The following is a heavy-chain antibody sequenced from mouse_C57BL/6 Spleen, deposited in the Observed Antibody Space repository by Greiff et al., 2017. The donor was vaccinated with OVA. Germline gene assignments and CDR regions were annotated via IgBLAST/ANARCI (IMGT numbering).Heavy chain of an antibody. CDR1: GYTFTSYW. J-gene: IGHJ2*01. D-gene: IGHD1-1*01. CDR3: ARSPIYYYGSSHYCGY. Sequence: QVQLQQPGAELVKPGASVKLSCKASGYTFTSYWMHWVKQRPGRGLEWIGRIDPYSGGTKYNEKFKSKATLTVDIPSSTAYMQLSSLTSEDSAVYYCARSPIYYYGSSHYCGYWGQGTTLTVSS. CDR2: IDPYSGGT. V-gene: IGHV1-72*01.